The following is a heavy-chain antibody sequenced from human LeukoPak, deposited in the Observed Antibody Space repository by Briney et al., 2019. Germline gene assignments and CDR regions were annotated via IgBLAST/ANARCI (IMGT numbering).Heavy chain of an antibody. CDR2: ISYSGST. CDR1: GGSINSYY. Sequence: SETLSLTCTVSGGSINSYYWSWIRQPPGKGLEWIGYISYSGSTNYNPSLKSRVTISVDTSKNQFSLKLSSVTAADTAVYYCARGSSDYIWGSYRYYFDYWGQGTLVTVSS. J-gene: IGHJ4*02. V-gene: IGHV4-59*01. D-gene: IGHD3-16*02. CDR3: ARGSSDYIWGSYRYYFDY.